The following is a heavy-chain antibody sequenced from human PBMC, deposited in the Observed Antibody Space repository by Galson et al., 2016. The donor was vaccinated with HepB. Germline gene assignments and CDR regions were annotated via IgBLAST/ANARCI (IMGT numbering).Heavy chain of an antibody. Sequence: LRLSCAASGFSFSTYAMSWVRQAPGKGPEWVSVISGTGGTTFYADSVKGRFTISRDNSKNTLYLQMNSLRAEDTAVYYCAGVSSTSCYGCVELNYWGQGTLVTVSS. CDR1: GFSFSTYA. CDR2: ISGTGGTT. V-gene: IGHV3-23*01. D-gene: IGHD2-2*01. CDR3: AGVSSTSCYGCVELNY. J-gene: IGHJ4*02.